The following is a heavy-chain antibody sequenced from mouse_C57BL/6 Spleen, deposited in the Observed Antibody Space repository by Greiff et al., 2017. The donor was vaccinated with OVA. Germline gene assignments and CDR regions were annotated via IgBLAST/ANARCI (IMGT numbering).Heavy chain of an antibody. CDR1: GYSITSDY. CDR3: ARKTGKDYYAMDY. Sequence: EVQGVESGPGLAKPSQTLSLTCSVTGYSITSDYWNWIRKFPGNKLEYMGYISYSGSTYYNPSLKSRISITRDTSKNQYYLQLNSVTTEDTATYYCARKTGKDYYAMDYWGQGTSVTVSS. V-gene: IGHV3-8*01. D-gene: IGHD4-1*01. J-gene: IGHJ4*01. CDR2: ISYSGST.